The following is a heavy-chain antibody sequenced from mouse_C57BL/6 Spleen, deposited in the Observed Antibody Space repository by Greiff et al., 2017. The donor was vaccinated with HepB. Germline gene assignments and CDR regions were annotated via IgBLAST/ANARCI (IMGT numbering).Heavy chain of an antibody. Sequence: VQLQQSGAELVRPGASVKLSCKASGYTFTDYYINWVKQRPGQGLEWIARIYPGSGNTYYNEKFKGKATLTAEKSSSTAYMQLSSLTSEDSAVYFCARSTMVTTKDYWGQGTTLTVSS. CDR1: GYTFTDYY. J-gene: IGHJ2*01. V-gene: IGHV1-76*01. CDR2: IYPGSGNT. D-gene: IGHD2-2*01. CDR3: ARSTMVTTKDY.